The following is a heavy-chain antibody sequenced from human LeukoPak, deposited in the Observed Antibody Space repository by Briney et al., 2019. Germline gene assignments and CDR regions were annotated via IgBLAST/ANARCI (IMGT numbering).Heavy chain of an antibody. CDR3: AKRGVVIRVILVGFHKEAYYFDS. Sequence: GGSLRLSCAVSGITLSNYGMSWVRQAPGKGREWVAGISGSGGNTYYADSVKGRITISRDNSKNTRYLQMNSLRAEDKAVYFCAKRGVVIRVILVGFHKEAYYFDSWGQGALVTVSS. V-gene: IGHV3-23*01. CDR1: GITLSNYG. D-gene: IGHD3-22*01. J-gene: IGHJ4*02. CDR2: ISGSGGNT.